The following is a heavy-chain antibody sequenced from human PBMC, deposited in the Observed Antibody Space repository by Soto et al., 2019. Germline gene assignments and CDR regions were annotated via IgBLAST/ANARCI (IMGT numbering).Heavy chain of an antibody. CDR3: ARGGRSGYFTTDLLDC. V-gene: IGHV3-48*01. D-gene: IGHD5-12*01. CDR2: INSTSNTI. CDR1: GFNFSIYS. J-gene: IGHJ4*02. Sequence: EVQLVESGGGLVQPGGSLRLSCVASGFNFSIYSMNWVRQAPGKGLEWVSYINSTSNTIYYADSMKGRFTVSRDNSKNSLYLQMNSLRTEDTAVYYCARGGRSGYFTTDLLDCWGQGTLVTVSS.